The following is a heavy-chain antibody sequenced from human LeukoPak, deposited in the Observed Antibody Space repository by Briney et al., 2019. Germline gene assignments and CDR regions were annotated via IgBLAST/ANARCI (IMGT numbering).Heavy chain of an antibody. V-gene: IGHV1-2*02. CDR1: GYTFTGYY. CDR3: ARDLSVWQWLAYDY. D-gene: IGHD6-19*01. J-gene: IGHJ4*02. CDR2: INPNSGGT. Sequence: ASVKVSCKTSGYTFTGYYMHWVRQAPGQGLEWMGWINPNSGGTNYAQKFQGRVTMTRDTSISTAYMELSRLRSDDTAVYYCARDLSVWQWLAYDYWGQGTLVTVSS.